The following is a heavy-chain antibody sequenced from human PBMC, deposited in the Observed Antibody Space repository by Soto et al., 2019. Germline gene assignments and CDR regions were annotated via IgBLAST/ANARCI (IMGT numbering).Heavy chain of an antibody. CDR3: EILVAARDFDY. J-gene: IGHJ4*02. Sequence: PGDPLNISCKGSGYSFTSYWIGWLRQMPGKGLEWMGIIYPGHSDTRYSPSFQGQVTISADKSISTAYLQWSSLKASDTAMYYCEILVAARDFDYWGQGTLVTVSS. V-gene: IGHV5-51*01. CDR2: IYPGHSDT. D-gene: IGHD2-15*01. CDR1: GYSFTSYW.